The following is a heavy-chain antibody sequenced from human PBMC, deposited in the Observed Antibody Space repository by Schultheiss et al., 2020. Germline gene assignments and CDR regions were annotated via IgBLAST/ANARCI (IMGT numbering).Heavy chain of an antibody. CDR3: AKDQKSGGNPEYFQH. CDR1: GFTFSSYA. Sequence: GESLKISCAASGFTFSSYAMHWVRQAPGKGLEWVAVISYDGSNKYYADSVKGRFTISRDNSKNTLYLQMNSLRADDTAVYSCAKDQKSGGNPEYFQHWGQGTLVTVSS. CDR2: ISYDGSNK. D-gene: IGHD4-23*01. J-gene: IGHJ1*01. V-gene: IGHV3-30-3*01.